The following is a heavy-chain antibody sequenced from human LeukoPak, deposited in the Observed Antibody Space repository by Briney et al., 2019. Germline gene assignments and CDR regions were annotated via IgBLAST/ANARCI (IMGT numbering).Heavy chain of an antibody. CDR3: ARVLVRGLYYYYGMDV. D-gene: IGHD3-10*01. J-gene: IGHJ6*02. CDR2: IYYSGST. CDR1: GGSISSSNYY. Sequence: PSETLSLTCTVSGGSISSSNYYWGWIRQPPGKGLEWIGSIYYSGSTYYNPSLKSRVTISVDTSKNQFSLKLSSVTAADTAVYYCARVLVRGLYYYYGMDVWGQGTTVTVSS. V-gene: IGHV4-39*01.